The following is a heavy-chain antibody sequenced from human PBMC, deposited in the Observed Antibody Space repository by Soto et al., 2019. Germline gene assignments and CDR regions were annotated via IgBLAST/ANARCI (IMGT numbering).Heavy chain of an antibody. D-gene: IGHD3-3*01. CDR1: GFTFSSYS. Sequence: GGSLRLSCAASGFTFSSYSMNWVRQAPGKGLEWVSYISSSSSTIYYADSVKGRFTISRDNAKNSLYLQMNSLRDEDTAVYYCARDSYDFWSGYSSGGLGYGMDVWGQGTTVTVSS. J-gene: IGHJ6*02. CDR2: ISSSSSTI. CDR3: ARDSYDFWSGYSSGGLGYGMDV. V-gene: IGHV3-48*02.